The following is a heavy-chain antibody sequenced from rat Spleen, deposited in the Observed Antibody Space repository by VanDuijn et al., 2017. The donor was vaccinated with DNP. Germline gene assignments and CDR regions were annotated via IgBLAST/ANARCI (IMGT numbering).Heavy chain of an antibody. CDR3: ARGSTSIYWYFDF. J-gene: IGHJ1*01. CDR2: ITTSGDST. D-gene: IGHD3-1*01. CDR1: GFTFNKYW. V-gene: IGHV5-31*01. Sequence: EVQLVESGGDLVQPGRSLKVSCVVSGFTFNKYWMTWIRQVPGKGLEWVASITTSGDSTYSPDSVKGRFTISRDNTNSTLYLQMNSLKSEDTATYYCARGSTSIYWYFDFWGPGTMVTVSS.